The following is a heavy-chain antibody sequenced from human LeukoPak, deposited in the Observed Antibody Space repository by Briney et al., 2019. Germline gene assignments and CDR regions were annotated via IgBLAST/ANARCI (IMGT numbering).Heavy chain of an antibody. V-gene: IGHV4-59*01. Sequence: SETLSLTCTVSGGSISSYYWSWIRQPPGKGLKWIGYIYYSGSTNYNPSLKSRVTISVDTSKNQFSLKLSSVTAADTAVYYCARVACSSTSCYAMEVDYWGQGTLVTVSS. CDR3: ARVACSSTSCYAMEVDY. J-gene: IGHJ4*02. CDR1: GGSISSYY. D-gene: IGHD2-2*01. CDR2: IYYSGST.